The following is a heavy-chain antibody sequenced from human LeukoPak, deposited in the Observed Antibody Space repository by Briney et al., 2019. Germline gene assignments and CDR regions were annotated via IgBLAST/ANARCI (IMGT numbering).Heavy chain of an antibody. CDR1: GGSISSSSYY. V-gene: IGHV4-39*07. J-gene: IGHJ4*02. D-gene: IGHD6-19*01. Sequence: SETLSLTCTVSGGSISSSSYYWGWIRQPPGKGLEWIGSIYYSGSTYYNPSLKSRVTISVDTSQNQFSLNMSSVTAADTAVYYGVRMTSGGCYAAGYYFDYWGQVTLVTVSS. CDR3: VRMTSGGCYAAGYYFDY. CDR2: IYYSGST.